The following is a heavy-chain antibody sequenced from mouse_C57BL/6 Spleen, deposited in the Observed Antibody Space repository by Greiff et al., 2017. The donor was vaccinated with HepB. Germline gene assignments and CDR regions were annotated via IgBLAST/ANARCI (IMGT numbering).Heavy chain of an antibody. CDR1: GYTFTSYW. Sequence: QVQLQQPGAELVMPGASVKLSCKASGYTFTSYWMHWVKQRPGQGLEWIGEIDPSDSYTNYNQQFKGKSTLTVDKSSSTAYMQLSSLTSEDSAVYYCARTPTVVATGAMDYWGQGTSVTVSS. V-gene: IGHV1-69*01. D-gene: IGHD1-1*01. J-gene: IGHJ4*01. CDR3: ARTPTVVATGAMDY. CDR2: IDPSDSYT.